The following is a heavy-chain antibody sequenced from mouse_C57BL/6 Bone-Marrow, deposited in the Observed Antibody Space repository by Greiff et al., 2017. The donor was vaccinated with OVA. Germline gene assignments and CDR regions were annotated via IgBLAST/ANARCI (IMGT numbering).Heavy chain of an antibody. V-gene: IGHV5-6*01. CDR3: AGPITTVVAFDY. Sequence: EVQRVESGGDLVKPGGSLKLSCAASGFTFSSYGMSWVRQTPDKRLEWVATISSGGSYTYYPDSVKGRFTISRDNAKNTLYLQMSSLKSEDTAMYYCAGPITTVVAFDYWGQGTTLTVSS. CDR1: GFTFSSYG. D-gene: IGHD1-1*01. J-gene: IGHJ2*01. CDR2: ISSGGSYT.